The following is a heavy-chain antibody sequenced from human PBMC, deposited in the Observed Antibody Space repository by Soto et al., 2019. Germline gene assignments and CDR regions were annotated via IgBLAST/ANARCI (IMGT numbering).Heavy chain of an antibody. CDR2: ISAYSGNT. V-gene: IGHV1-18*04. CDR3: ARSETGTTRDMDY. J-gene: IGHJ4*02. Sequence: ASVKVSCKASGYTFTSYGISWVRQAPGQGLEGMGWISAYSGNTNYAQKLKGRVTMTTDTSTSTAYMELRSLRSDDTAVYYCARSETGTTRDMDYWGQGTLVTVSS. D-gene: IGHD1-7*01. CDR1: GYTFTSYG.